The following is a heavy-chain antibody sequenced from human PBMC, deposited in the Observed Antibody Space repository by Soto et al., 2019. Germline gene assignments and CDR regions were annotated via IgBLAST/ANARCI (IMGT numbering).Heavy chain of an antibody. CDR3: ARMFDNYVNGNWFDP. V-gene: IGHV4-59*01. D-gene: IGHD3-10*02. J-gene: IGHJ5*02. CDR2: IDYRGNT. CDR1: DGSIGSDY. Sequence: SETLSLTCSVSDGSIGSDYWSWIRQSPDRGLEWIGHIDYRGNTNYNPSLKSRVSMSVDTSRNRFSLKLASETTADTAVYYCARMFDNYVNGNWFDPWGQGTLVTVSS.